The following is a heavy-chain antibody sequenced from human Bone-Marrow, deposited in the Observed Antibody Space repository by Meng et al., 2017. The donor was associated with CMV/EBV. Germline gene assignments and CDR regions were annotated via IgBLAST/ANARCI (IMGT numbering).Heavy chain of an antibody. D-gene: IGHD4-11*01. CDR3: ARTYDYSSPFDD. V-gene: IGHV2-26*01. Sequence: SGPTLVKPTETLTLTCTVSGFSLSNARMGVSWIRQPPGKALEWLAHIFSNDEKSYSTSLKTRVTISKDTSKSQVVLTMTNMDPVDTATYYYARTYDYSSPFDDWGQGTLVTVSS. J-gene: IGHJ4*02. CDR2: IFSNDEK. CDR1: GFSLSNARMG.